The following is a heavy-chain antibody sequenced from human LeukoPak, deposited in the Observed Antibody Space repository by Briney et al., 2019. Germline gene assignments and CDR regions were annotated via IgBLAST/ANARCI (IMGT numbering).Heavy chain of an antibody. CDR2: IYYSGST. D-gene: IGHD1-26*01. J-gene: IGHJ4*02. V-gene: IGHV4-30-4*02. CDR1: GGSISSGDYY. CDR3: ARDIVGVTRAFGY. Sequence: SETLSLTCTVSGGSISSGDYYWSWIRQPPGKGLEWIGYIYYSGSTYYNPSLKSRVTILVDTSKNQFSLKLSSVTAADTAVYYCARDIVGVTRAFGYWGQGTLATVSS.